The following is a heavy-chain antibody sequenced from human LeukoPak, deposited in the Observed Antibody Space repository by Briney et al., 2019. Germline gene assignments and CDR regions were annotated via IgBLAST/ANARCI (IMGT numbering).Heavy chain of an antibody. V-gene: IGHV3-23*01. CDR2: ISGSGGST. CDR1: GFTFSSYA. CDR3: AKTVAGRRYYFDY. Sequence: PGGSLRLSCAASGFTFSSYAMIWVRQVPGKGLQWVSAISGSGGSTYYADSVKGRFTISRDNSKNTLYLQMNSLRAEDTAVYYCAKTVAGRRYYFDYWGQGTLVTVSS. J-gene: IGHJ4*02. D-gene: IGHD6-19*01.